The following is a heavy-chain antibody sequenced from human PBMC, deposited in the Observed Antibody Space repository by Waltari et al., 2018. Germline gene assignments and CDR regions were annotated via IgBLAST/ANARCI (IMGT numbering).Heavy chain of an antibody. V-gene: IGHV3-53*02. J-gene: IGHJ6*02. CDR3: ARAPNVGARVPIYGMDG. CDR1: AFAVSSTH. D-gene: IGHD3-10*01. Sequence: EMQLVETGGDLIQPGGSLRLSSSAAAFAVSSTHMCWVAPAPGKGVEGVSFIESEGATYYADSVKGRFTISRDSSKNSLDLQMNSLRAEDTAVYFCARAPNVGARVPIYGMDGWGQGTTVTVSS. CDR2: IESEGAT.